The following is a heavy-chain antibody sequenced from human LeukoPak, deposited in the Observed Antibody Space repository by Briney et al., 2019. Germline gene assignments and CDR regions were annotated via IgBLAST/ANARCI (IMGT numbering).Heavy chain of an antibody. CDR1: GFTFSSYA. CDR3: VKEGERGLSSGYYSSLDY. D-gene: IGHD3-22*01. V-gene: IGHV3-64D*09. J-gene: IGHJ4*02. Sequence: GGSLRLSCSASGFTFSSYAMHWVRQAPGKGLEYVSAISSNGGSTYYADSVKGRFTISRDNSKNTLYLQMSSLRAEDPAVYYCVKEGERGLSSGYYSSLDYWGQGTLVTVSS. CDR2: ISSNGGST.